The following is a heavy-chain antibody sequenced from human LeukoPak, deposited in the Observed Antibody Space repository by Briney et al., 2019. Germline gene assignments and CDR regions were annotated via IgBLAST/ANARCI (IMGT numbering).Heavy chain of an antibody. CDR2: MNPNSGNT. CDR1: GYTFTSYD. Sequence: ASVKVSCKASGYTFTSYDINWVRQATGQGLGWMGWMNPNSGNTGYAQKFQGRVTMTRNTSISTAYMELSSLRSEDTAVYYCARAVRVRRFYYYMDVWGKGTTVTVSS. J-gene: IGHJ6*03. CDR3: ARAVRVRRFYYYMDV. V-gene: IGHV1-8*01. D-gene: IGHD3-10*01.